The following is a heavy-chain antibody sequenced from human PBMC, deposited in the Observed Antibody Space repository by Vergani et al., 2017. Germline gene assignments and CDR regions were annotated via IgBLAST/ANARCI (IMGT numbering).Heavy chain of an antibody. J-gene: IGHJ4*02. CDR2: ISSSSSYI. Sequence: EVQLVESGGGLVKPGGSLRLSCAASGFTFSSYSMNWVRQAPGKGLEWVSSISSSSSYIYYADSVKGRFTISRDNAKNSLYLQMNSLRAEDTAVYYCARDYYDSSGYYYGFDYWGQGTLVTVSS. CDR3: ARDYYDSSGYYYGFDY. CDR1: GFTFSSYS. D-gene: IGHD3-22*01. V-gene: IGHV3-21*04.